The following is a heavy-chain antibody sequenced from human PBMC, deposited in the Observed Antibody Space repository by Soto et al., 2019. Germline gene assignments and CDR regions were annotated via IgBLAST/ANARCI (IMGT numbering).Heavy chain of an antibody. CDR1: GGTFSSYA. V-gene: IGHV1-69*12. CDR2: IIPIFGTA. J-gene: IGHJ6*02. CDR3: ASSVAKYYYYGMDV. Sequence: QGQLVQSGAEVKKPRSSVKDTCKASGGTFSSYAISSVRQAPARGREWMGGIIPIFGTANYAQKFQGRVTITADESTSTAYMELSSLRSEDTAVYYCASSVAKYYYYGMDVWGQGTTVTVSS. D-gene: IGHD5-12*01.